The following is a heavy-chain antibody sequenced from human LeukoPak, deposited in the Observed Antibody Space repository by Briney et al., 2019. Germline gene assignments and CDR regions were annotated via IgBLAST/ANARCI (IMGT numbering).Heavy chain of an antibody. V-gene: IGHV1-2*06. CDR3: AKDFSYGDYSDY. J-gene: IGHJ4*02. D-gene: IGHD4-17*01. Sequence: ASVKVSCKASGYTFTGYYIYWVRQAPGQGLEWMGRIDPNSGDTNYAQKFQGRVTMTRDTSISTAYMELSRLRSDDTAVYYCAKDFSYGDYSDYWGQGTLVTVSS. CDR2: IDPNSGDT. CDR1: GYTFTGYY.